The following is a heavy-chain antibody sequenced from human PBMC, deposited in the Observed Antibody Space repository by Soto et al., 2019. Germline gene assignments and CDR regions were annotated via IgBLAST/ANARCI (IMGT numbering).Heavy chain of an antibody. J-gene: IGHJ4*02. CDR2: ISGSGGAT. Sequence: EVQLLDSGGGLVQPGGSLRLSCAASGFTFSNYVMSWVRQAPGTGLEWVSSISGSGGATYYADFVKGRFTISRDNSQNTLYLQMNSRRAEDTAVYYCAKRPLDLRTFDYWGRGTLFTVSS. D-gene: IGHD1-1*01. CDR1: GFTFSNYV. CDR3: AKRPLDLRTFDY. V-gene: IGHV3-23*01.